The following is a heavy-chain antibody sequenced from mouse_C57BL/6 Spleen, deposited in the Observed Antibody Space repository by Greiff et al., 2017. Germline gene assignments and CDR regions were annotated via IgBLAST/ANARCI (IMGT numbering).Heavy chain of an antibody. CDR2: IYPGSGST. Sequence: QVQLQQPGAELVKPGASVKMSCKASGYTFTSYWITWVKQRPGQGLEWIGDIYPGSGSTNYNEKFKSKATLTVDTSSSTAYMQLSSLTSEDSAVYYCARWVTTVVGDYAMDYWGQGTSVTVSS. CDR1: GYTFTSYW. V-gene: IGHV1-55*01. D-gene: IGHD1-1*01. CDR3: ARWVTTVVGDYAMDY. J-gene: IGHJ4*01.